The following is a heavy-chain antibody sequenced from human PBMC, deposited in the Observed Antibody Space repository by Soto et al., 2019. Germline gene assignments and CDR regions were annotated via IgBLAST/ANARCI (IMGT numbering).Heavy chain of an antibody. CDR2: INHSGST. J-gene: IGHJ2*01. Sequence: QVQLQQWGAGLLKPSETLSLTCAVYGGSFSGYNWSWIRQPPGKGLEWIAEINHSGSTNDNPSLRSRVAISVDTSKNQCSLKLNSVTAADTALYYCARGTVGWYFDVWGRGTLVTVSS. CDR1: GGSFSGYN. D-gene: IGHD4-17*01. CDR3: ARGTVGWYFDV. V-gene: IGHV4-34*01.